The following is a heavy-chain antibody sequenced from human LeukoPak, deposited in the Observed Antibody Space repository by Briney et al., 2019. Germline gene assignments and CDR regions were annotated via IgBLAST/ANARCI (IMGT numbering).Heavy chain of an antibody. CDR3: ARVRRGNNWFDP. CDR2: IIPIFGTA. CDR1: GGTFSSYA. D-gene: IGHD3-10*01. V-gene: IGHV1-69*05. Sequence: SVKVSCKASGGTFSSYAISWVRQAPGQGLEWMGGIIPIFGTANYAQKFQGRVTITTDESTSTAYMELSSLGSEDTAVYYCARVRRGNNWFDPWGQGTLVTISS. J-gene: IGHJ5*02.